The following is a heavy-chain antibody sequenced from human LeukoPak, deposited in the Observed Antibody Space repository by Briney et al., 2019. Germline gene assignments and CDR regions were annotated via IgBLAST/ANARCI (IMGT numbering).Heavy chain of an antibody. D-gene: IGHD3-22*01. CDR2: IYSGGST. V-gene: IGHV3-53*01. CDR1: GFTVSSNY. J-gene: IGHJ3*02. CDR3: AGGGGKVLLLDAFDI. Sequence: GGSLRLSCAASGFTVSSNYMSWVRQAPGKGLEWVSVIYSGGSTYYADSVKGRFTISRDNSKDTLYLQMNSLRAEDTAVYYCAGGGGKVLLLDAFDIWGQGTMVTVSS.